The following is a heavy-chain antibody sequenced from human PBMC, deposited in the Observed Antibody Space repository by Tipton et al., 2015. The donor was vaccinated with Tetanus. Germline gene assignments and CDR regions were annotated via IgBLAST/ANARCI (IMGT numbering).Heavy chain of an antibody. J-gene: IGHJ6*02. CDR2: IDPSDSYT. CDR1: GYSFTSYW. D-gene: IGHD2-2*01. V-gene: IGHV5-10-1*01. Sequence: QLVQSGAEVKKPGESLRISCKGSGYSFTSYWISWVRQMPGKGLEWMGRIDPSDSYTNYSPSFQGHVTISAEKSISTAYLQWSSLKASDTAMYYCARTYCSSTSCPGYGMDVWGQGTTVTVSS. CDR3: ARTYCSSTSCPGYGMDV.